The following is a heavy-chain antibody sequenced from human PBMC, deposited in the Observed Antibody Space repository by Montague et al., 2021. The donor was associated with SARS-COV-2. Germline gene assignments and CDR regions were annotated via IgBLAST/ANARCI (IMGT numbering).Heavy chain of an antibody. J-gene: IGHJ4*02. D-gene: IGHD1-26*01. Sequence: PALVKPTQTLTLTCTFSGFSLNTRGVGVGWVRLPPGKALEWLARIYWDDDKHYSTSLKSRLTISKDTSNNQVVLTMTNMDPVDTATYYCVHSGGRWSREGRKYYFDYWGQGTLVTVSS. CDR3: VHSGGRWSREGRKYYFDY. V-gene: IGHV2-5*02. CDR1: GFSLNTRGVG. CDR2: IYWDDDK.